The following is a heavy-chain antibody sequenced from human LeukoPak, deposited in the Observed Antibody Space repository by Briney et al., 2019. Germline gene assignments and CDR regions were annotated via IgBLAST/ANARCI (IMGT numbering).Heavy chain of an antibody. CDR2: INHSGST. CDR1: GGSFSGYY. CDR3: ARGRIRIRDNWFDP. D-gene: IGHD2-15*01. Sequence: SETLSLTCAVCGGSFSGYYWSWIRQPPGKGLEWIGEINHSGSTNYNPSLKSRVTISVDTSKNQFSLKLSSVTAADTAVYYCARGRIRIRDNWFDPWGQGTLVTVSS. J-gene: IGHJ5*02. V-gene: IGHV4-34*01.